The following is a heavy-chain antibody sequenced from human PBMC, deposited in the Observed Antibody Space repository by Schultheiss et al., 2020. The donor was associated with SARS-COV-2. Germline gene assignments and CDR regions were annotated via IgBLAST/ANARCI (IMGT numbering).Heavy chain of an antibody. CDR1: GFTFSSYS. V-gene: IGHV3-21*01. Sequence: GGSLRLSCAAFGFTFSSYSMNWVRQAPGKGLEWVSSISSSSSYIYYADSVKGRFTISRDNAKNSLYLQIHRLRAEDTAVYYCARVGPQGAGDYWGQGTLVTVSS. D-gene: IGHD1-26*01. CDR2: ISSSSSYI. J-gene: IGHJ4*02. CDR3: ARVGPQGAGDY.